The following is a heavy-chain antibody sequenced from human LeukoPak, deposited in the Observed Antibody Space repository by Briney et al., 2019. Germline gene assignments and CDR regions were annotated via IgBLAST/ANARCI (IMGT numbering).Heavy chain of an antibody. Sequence: SETLSLTCTVSGGSISSYYWSWIRQPPGKGLEWIGYIYYSGSTNYNPSLKSRVTISVDTSKNQFSLKLSSVTAADTAVYYCARSEQSQLVSPGGPFDYWGQGTLVTVSS. V-gene: IGHV4-59*08. CDR2: IYYSGST. J-gene: IGHJ4*02. CDR1: GGSISSYY. D-gene: IGHD6-13*01. CDR3: ARSEQSQLVSPGGPFDY.